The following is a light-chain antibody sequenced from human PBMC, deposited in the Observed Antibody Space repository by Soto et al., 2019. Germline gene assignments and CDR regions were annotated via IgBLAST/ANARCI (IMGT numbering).Light chain of an antibody. V-gene: IGLV1-40*01. J-gene: IGLJ3*02. Sequence: QSVLTQPPSGSGAPGQKVIISCTGSTSNIGAGYDVHWYQQLPGTAPKLLIYSNSNRPSGVTDRLSGSKSGTSASLAITGLQVEDEADYYCQSYDSSLSAAVFGGGTKLTVL. CDR2: SNS. CDR3: QSYDSSLSAAV. CDR1: TSNIGAGYD.